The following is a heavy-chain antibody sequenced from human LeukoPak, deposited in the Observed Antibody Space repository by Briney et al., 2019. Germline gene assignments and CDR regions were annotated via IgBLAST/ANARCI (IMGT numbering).Heavy chain of an antibody. D-gene: IGHD2-2*01. J-gene: IGHJ6*04. CDR3: ARNGIVVVPAARGHYYYGMDV. CDR2: INHSGST. Sequence: SETLSLTCAVSGGSFSGYYWSWIRQPPGKGLEWIGEINHSGSTNYNPSLKSRVTISVDTSKNQFSLKLSSVTAADTAVYYCARNGIVVVPAARGHYYYGMDVWGKGTTVTVSS. V-gene: IGHV4-34*01. CDR1: GGSFSGYY.